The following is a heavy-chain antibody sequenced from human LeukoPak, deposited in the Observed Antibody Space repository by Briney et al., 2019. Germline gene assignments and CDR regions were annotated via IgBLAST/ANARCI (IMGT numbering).Heavy chain of an antibody. CDR2: IYTSGST. CDR1: GGSISSYY. J-gene: IGHJ4*02. V-gene: IGHV4-4*07. D-gene: IGHD6-19*01. Sequence: PSETLSLTCTVSGGSISSYYWSWIRQPAGKGLEWIGRIYTSGSTNYNPSLKSRVTMSVDTSKNQFSLKLSSVTAADTAVYYCARDTEGSGWAVFDYWGQGTQVTVSS. CDR3: ARDTEGSGWAVFDY.